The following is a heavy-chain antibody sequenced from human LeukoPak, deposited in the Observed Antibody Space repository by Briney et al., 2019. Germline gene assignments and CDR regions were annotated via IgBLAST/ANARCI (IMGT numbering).Heavy chain of an antibody. CDR1: GYTFTTYG. D-gene: IGHD3-22*01. V-gene: IGHV1-18*01. J-gene: IGHJ4*02. CDR2: ISAYNGNT. Sequence: ALVKVSCKASGYTFTTYGISWVRQAPGQGLEWMGWISAYNGNTNYAQKLQGRVTMTTDASTSTAYMELRSLKSDDTAVYYCARDIRASSGYYYDYWGQGTLVTVSS. CDR3: ARDIRASSGYYYDY.